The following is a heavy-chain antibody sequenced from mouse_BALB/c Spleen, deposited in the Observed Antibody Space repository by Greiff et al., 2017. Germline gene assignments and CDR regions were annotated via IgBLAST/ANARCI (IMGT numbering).Heavy chain of an antibody. CDR3: ARWNYWYFDV. CDR2: IYPYNGGT. Sequence: EVMLVESGPELVKPGASVKISCKASGYTFTDYNMHWVKQSHGKSLEWIGYIYPYNGGTGYNQKFKSKATLTVDNSSSTAYMELRSLTSEDSAVYYCARWNYWYFDVWGAGTTVTVSS. V-gene: IGHV1S29*02. CDR1: GYTFTDYN. J-gene: IGHJ1*01.